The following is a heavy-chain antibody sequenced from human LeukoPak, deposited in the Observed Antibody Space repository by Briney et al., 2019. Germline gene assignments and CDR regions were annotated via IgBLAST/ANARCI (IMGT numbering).Heavy chain of an antibody. CDR1: GGSISSYY. J-gene: IGHJ6*03. CDR3: ARVRSGYYLNYYYYYMDV. D-gene: IGHD3-22*01. CDR2: IYYSGST. Sequence: PSETLSLTCTVSGGSISSYYWSWIRQPPGKGLEWIGYIYYSGSTVYNPSLKSRVTISVDTSKNQFSLKLSSVTAADTAVYYCARVRSGYYLNYYYYYMDVWGKGTTVTVSS. V-gene: IGHV4-59*01.